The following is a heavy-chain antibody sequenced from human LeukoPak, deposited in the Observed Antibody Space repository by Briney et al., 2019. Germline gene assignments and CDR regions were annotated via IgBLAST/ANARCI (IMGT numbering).Heavy chain of an antibody. CDR1: GGSISSSSYY. CDR3: ASARTSSRSWFTFDY. CDR2: IYYSGST. Sequence: SETLSLTCTVSGGSISSSSYYWGWIRQPPGKGLEWIGSIYYSGSTYYNPSLKSRVTISVDTSKNQLSLKLSSVTAADTAVYYCASARTSSRSWFTFDYWGQGTLVTVSS. J-gene: IGHJ4*02. V-gene: IGHV4-39*01. D-gene: IGHD6-13*01.